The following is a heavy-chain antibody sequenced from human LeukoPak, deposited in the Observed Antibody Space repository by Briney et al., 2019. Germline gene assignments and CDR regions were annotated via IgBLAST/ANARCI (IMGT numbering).Heavy chain of an antibody. D-gene: IGHD3-22*01. Sequence: SETLSLTCTVSGGSISSYYWSWIRQPPGKGLEWIGYIYYSGSTNYNPSLKSRVTISVDTSKNQFSLKLSSVTAADTAVYYCAREASYYDSSGYACGAFNIWGQGTMVTVSS. J-gene: IGHJ3*02. CDR3: AREASYYDSSGYACGAFNI. CDR1: GGSISSYY. CDR2: IYYSGST. V-gene: IGHV4-59*01.